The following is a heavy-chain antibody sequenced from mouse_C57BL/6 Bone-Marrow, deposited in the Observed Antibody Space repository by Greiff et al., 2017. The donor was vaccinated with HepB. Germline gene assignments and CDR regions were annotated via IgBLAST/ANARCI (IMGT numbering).Heavy chain of an antibody. V-gene: IGHV7-1*01. D-gene: IGHD4-1*02. J-gene: IGHJ3*01. Sequence: DVMLVESGGGLVQSGRSLRLSCATSGFTFSDFYMEWVRQAPGKGLEWIAASRNKANDYTTEYSASVKGRFIVSRDTSQSILYLQMNALRAEDTAIYYCARDAPTAWFAYWGQGTLVTVSA. CDR3: ARDAPTAWFAY. CDR1: GFTFSDFY. CDR2: SRNKANDYTT.